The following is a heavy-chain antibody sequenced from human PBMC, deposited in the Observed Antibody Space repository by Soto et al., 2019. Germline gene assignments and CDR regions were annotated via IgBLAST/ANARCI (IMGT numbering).Heavy chain of an antibody. CDR1: GFKFNIHA. CDR3: ASGAHFYYDTRRY. V-gene: IGHV3-30*04. Sequence: QVQLVESGGGVVQSGGSLRLSCAAPGFKFNIHALHWLRQAPGKGLEWVAVLSPNGKNQYYADSVKGRFTISSDTSKSSLYLQMTSLRPEDTAMYYCASGAHFYYDTRRYCGQGTLVTVSS. J-gene: IGHJ4*02. CDR2: LSPNGKNQ. D-gene: IGHD3-22*01.